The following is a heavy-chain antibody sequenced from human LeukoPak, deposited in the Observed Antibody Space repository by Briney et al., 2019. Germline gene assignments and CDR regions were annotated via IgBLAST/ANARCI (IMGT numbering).Heavy chain of an antibody. V-gene: IGHV4-39*01. Sequence: SETLSLTCTVSGGSISSKIYYWGWIRQPPGKGLQWIGDIYYRGSTYYNPSLKSRVTISVDTSKNQFSLRLSSVTAADTAVYYCARRRYSSGWTDYWGQGTLVTVSS. CDR1: GGSISSKIYY. CDR3: ARRRYSSGWTDY. CDR2: IYYRGST. D-gene: IGHD6-19*01. J-gene: IGHJ4*02.